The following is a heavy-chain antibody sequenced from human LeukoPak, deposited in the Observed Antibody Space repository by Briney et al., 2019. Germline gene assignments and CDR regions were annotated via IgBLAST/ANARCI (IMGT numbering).Heavy chain of an antibody. V-gene: IGHV4-4*02. Sequence: SSGTLSLTCGVSGGSISSNDWWSWVRQPPGKGLEWIGEIYHSGSTNYNPSLKSRVTISVDKSKNQFSLSLRSVTAADTAVYYCARGVVGAAPGHNWFDPWGQGILVTVSS. CDR1: GGSISSNDW. J-gene: IGHJ5*02. CDR3: ARGVVGAAPGHNWFDP. D-gene: IGHD3-3*01. CDR2: IYHSGST.